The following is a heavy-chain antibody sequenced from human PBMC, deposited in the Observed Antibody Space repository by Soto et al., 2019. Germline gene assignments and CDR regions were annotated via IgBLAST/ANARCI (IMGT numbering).Heavy chain of an antibody. CDR2: IWYDGSNK. D-gene: IGHD3-10*01. J-gene: IGHJ6*03. CDR1: GFTFSSYG. V-gene: IGHV3-33*01. Sequence: GGSLRLSCAASGFTFSSYGMHWVRQAPGKGLEWVAVIWYDGSNKYYADSVKGRFTISRDNSKNTLYLQMNSLRAEDTAVYYCARDYYGSGSYYLDYYYYYMDVWGKGTTVTVSS. CDR3: ARDYYGSGSYYLDYYYYYMDV.